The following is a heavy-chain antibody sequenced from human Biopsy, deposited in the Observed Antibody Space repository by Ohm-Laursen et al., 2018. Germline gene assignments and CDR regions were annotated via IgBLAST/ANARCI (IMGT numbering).Heavy chain of an antibody. V-gene: IGHV3-21*01. J-gene: IGHJ6*02. CDR2: ISETSSHI. CDR3: ARDWSRRAGEGGMDA. D-gene: IGHD6-13*01. Sequence: SLRLSCAASGFSVSSYDMNWVRQAPGKGLEWISYISETSSHIYDADSVRGRFTVARDIAKNSLYLQLNSLRVEDTAVYYCARDWSRRAGEGGMDAWGQGTTVTVSS. CDR1: GFSVSSYD.